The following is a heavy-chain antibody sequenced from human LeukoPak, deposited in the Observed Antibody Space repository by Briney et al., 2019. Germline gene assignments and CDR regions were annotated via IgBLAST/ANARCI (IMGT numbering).Heavy chain of an antibody. Sequence: ASVKVSCKASGYTFTSYYMHWVRQAPGQGLEWMGIINPSGGSTSYAQKFQGRATMTRDTSTSTVYMELSSLRSEDTAVYYCARDRDLRHRSGSFDYWGQGTLVTVSS. J-gene: IGHJ4*02. V-gene: IGHV1-46*01. D-gene: IGHD5-12*01. CDR3: ARDRDLRHRSGSFDY. CDR1: GYTFTSYY. CDR2: INPSGGST.